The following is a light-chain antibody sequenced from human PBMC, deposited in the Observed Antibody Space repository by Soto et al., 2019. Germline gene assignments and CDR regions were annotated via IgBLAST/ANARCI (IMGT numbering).Light chain of an antibody. Sequence: DIQMTPSPSTLSASVGDRVTITCRASQSISSWLAWYQQKPGKAPKLLIYDASSLESGVPSRFRGSGSGTDFTLTISSLQPEDFATYYCLQDYNYPRTFGQGTKVDIK. CDR2: DAS. V-gene: IGKV1-5*01. J-gene: IGKJ1*01. CDR1: QSISSW. CDR3: LQDYNYPRT.